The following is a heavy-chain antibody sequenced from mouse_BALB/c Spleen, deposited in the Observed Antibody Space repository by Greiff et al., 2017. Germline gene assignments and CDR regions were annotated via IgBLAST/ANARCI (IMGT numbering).Heavy chain of an antibody. CDR2: ISSGSSTI. CDR1: GFTFSSFG. V-gene: IGHV5-17*02. D-gene: IGHD1-2*01. CDR3: ARGTAPTAWFAY. Sequence: EVQLVESGGGLVQPGGSRKLSCAASGFTFSSFGMHWVRQAPEKGLEWVAYISSGSSTIYYADTVKGRFTISRDNPKNTLFLQMTSLRSEDTAMYYCARGTAPTAWFAYWGQGTLVTVSA. J-gene: IGHJ3*01.